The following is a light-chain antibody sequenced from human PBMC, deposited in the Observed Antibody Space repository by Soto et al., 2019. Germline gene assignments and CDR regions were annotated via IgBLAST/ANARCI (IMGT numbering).Light chain of an antibody. CDR1: QGISSW. J-gene: IGKJ3*01. CDR2: AAT. CDR3: HRSSHSRFT. Sequence: SFVSSSLRDRVTITCRASQGISSWLAWYQQKPGKAAKLLIYAATILQSGVPSRFSGSEAGTDVSLTISSLHTENSASDFCHRSSHSRFT. V-gene: IGKV1D-12*01.